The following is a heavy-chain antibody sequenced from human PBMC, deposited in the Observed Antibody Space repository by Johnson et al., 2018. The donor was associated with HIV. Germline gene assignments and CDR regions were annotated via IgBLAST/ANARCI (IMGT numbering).Heavy chain of an antibody. J-gene: IGHJ3*02. CDR3: ARALTGVIARPDAFDI. D-gene: IGHD2-21*01. Sequence: QVQLVESGGGVVQSGRSLRLSCAASGFTFSSYAMHWVRQAPGKGLEWVAVISYDGSNKYYADSVKGRFTISRDNSKNTLYLQMNSLRAEDTAVYYCARALTGVIARPDAFDIWGQGTMVTVSS. CDR2: ISYDGSNK. V-gene: IGHV3-30*04. CDR1: GFTFSSYA.